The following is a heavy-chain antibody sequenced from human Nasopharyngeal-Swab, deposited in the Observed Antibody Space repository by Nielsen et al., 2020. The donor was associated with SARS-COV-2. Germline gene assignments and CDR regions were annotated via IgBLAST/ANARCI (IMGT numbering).Heavy chain of an antibody. J-gene: IGHJ5*01. Sequence: SETLSLTCTVSGDSINSHFWSWIRQPPGKGLDWIGYISYGGSTNYNPSLRSRVTISVDTSKSQFSLKLTSVTAADTAVYYCVRGLYDGSGLLDSWGHGTLVTVSS. CDR1: GDSINSHF. CDR2: ISYGGST. V-gene: IGHV4-59*11. D-gene: IGHD3-22*01. CDR3: VRGLYDGSGLLDS.